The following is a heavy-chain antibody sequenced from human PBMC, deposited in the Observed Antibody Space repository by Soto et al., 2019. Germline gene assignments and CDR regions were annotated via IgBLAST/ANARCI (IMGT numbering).Heavy chain of an antibody. Sequence: GASVKVSCKASGYTFTSYGIHWVRQAPGQRLEWMGWINAANGDTKYSPKFQGRVTITRYTSASTAYMELSSLRSEDTAVYYCVRRHVSATGIDWFDPWGQGTLVTVSS. CDR1: GYTFTSYG. J-gene: IGHJ5*02. D-gene: IGHD6-13*01. V-gene: IGHV1-3*01. CDR3: VRRHVSATGIDWFDP. CDR2: INAANGDT.